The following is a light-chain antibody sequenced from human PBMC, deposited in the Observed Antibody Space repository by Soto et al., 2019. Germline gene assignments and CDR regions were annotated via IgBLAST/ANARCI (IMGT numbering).Light chain of an antibody. CDR2: EVS. V-gene: IGLV2-8*01. CDR1: SSDVGGYNY. J-gene: IGLJ2*01. CDR3: SSYAGSNNLV. Sequence: QSALTQPPSASGSPGQSVTISCTGTSSDVGGYNYVSWYQQHPGKAPKLMIYEVSKRPSGVPDRFSGSKSGNTASLTVSGLKAADEADYYCSSYAGSNNLVFGGGTQLTVL.